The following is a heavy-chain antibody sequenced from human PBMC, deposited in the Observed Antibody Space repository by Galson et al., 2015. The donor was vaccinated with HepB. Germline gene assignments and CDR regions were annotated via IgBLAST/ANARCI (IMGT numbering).Heavy chain of an antibody. Sequence: SVKVSCKASGGTFSSYAISWVRQAPGQGLEWMGGIIPIFGTANYAQKFQGRVTITADKSTSTAYMELSSLRSEDTAVYYCARESGGGIVVVPAGWYFDLWGRGTLVTVSS. V-gene: IGHV1-69*06. D-gene: IGHD2-2*01. CDR2: IIPIFGTA. CDR3: ARESGGGIVVVPAGWYFDL. CDR1: GGTFSSYA. J-gene: IGHJ2*01.